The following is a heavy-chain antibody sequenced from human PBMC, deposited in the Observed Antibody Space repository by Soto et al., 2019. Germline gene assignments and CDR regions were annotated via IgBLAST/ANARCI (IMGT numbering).Heavy chain of an antibody. CDR1: GFTFSSYG. CDR3: ARESTYYDFWSGYHSPPYYYYGMDV. CDR2: IWYDGSNK. J-gene: IGHJ6*02. V-gene: IGHV3-33*01. D-gene: IGHD3-3*01. Sequence: PGGSLRLSCAASGFTFSSYGMHWVRQAPGKGLEWVAVIWYDGSNKYYADSVKGRFTISRDNSKNTLYLQMNSLRAEDTAVCYCARESTYYDFWSGYHSPPYYYYGMDVWGQGTTVTVSS.